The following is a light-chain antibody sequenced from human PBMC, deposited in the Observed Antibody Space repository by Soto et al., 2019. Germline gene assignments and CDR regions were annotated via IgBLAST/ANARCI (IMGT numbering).Light chain of an antibody. CDR2: DAS. CDR3: QQYDNPPLT. Sequence: DIQMTQSPSSLSASVGDRVTITCQASQDISNYLNWYQQKPGKAPKLLIYDASNLETGVPSRFSGSGSGTDFNFTISSLQPEDIATYYGQQYDNPPLTFGPGTKVDIK. V-gene: IGKV1-33*01. J-gene: IGKJ3*01. CDR1: QDISNY.